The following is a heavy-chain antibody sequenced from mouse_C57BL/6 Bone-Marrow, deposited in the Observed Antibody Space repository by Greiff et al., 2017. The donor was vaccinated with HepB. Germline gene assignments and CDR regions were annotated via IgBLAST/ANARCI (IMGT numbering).Heavy chain of an antibody. CDR1: GFTFSSYG. Sequence: EVKVVESGGDLVKPGGSLKLSCAASGFTFSSYGMSWVRQTPDKRLEWVATISSGGSYTYYPDSVKGRFTISRDNAENTLYLQMSSLKSEDTAMYYCARRYYGSSYRYFDVGGRGTTVTVTA. J-gene: IGHJ1*03. D-gene: IGHD1-1*01. CDR2: ISSGGSYT. V-gene: IGHV5-6*02. CDR3: ARRYYGSSYRYFDV.